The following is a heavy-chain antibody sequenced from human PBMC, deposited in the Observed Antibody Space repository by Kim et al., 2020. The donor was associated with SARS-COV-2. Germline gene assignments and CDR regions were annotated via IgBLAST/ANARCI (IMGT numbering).Heavy chain of an antibody. CDR3: ARDRSMFGGNSGYFDY. Sequence: ASVKVSCKASGYTFTSYYMHWVRQAPGQGLEWMGIINPSGGSTSYAQKFQGRVTMTRDTSTSTVYMELSSLRSEDTAVYYCARDRSMFGGNSGYFDYWGQGTLVTVSS. D-gene: IGHD3-10*02. J-gene: IGHJ4*02. CDR1: GYTFTSYY. V-gene: IGHV1-46*01. CDR2: INPSGGST.